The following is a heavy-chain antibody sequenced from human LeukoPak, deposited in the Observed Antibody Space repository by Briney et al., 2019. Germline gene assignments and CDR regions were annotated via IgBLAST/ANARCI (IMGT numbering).Heavy chain of an antibody. V-gene: IGHV1-69*04. CDR3: ASVLSGIAVAGSFDP. J-gene: IGHJ5*02. CDR1: GGTFSSYA. D-gene: IGHD6-19*01. CDR2: IIPILGIA. Sequence: SVKVSCKASGGTFSSYAISWVRQAPGQGLEWIGRIIPILGIANYAQKFQGRVTITADKSTSTAYMELSSLRSEDTAVYYCASVLSGIAVAGSFDPWGQGTLVTVSS.